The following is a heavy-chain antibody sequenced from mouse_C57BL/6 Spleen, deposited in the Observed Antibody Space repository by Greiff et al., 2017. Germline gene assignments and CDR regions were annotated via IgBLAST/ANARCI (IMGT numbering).Heavy chain of an antibody. J-gene: IGHJ4*01. Sequence: VQLQESGAELVRPGASVTLSCKASGYTFTDYEMHWVKQTPVHGLEWIGAIDPETGGTAYNQKFKGKAILTADKSSSTAYMGLRSLTSEDSAVYYCTRSGGNYDAMDYWGQGTSVTVSS. CDR2: IDPETGGT. D-gene: IGHD2-1*01. CDR1: GYTFTDYE. V-gene: IGHV1-15*01. CDR3: TRSGGNYDAMDY.